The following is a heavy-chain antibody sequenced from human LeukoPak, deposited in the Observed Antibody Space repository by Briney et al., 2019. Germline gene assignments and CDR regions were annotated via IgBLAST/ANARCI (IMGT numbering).Heavy chain of an antibody. CDR2: IYYSGST. Sequence: SETLSLTCTVSGGSISSYYWSWIRQPPGKGLEWIGYIYYSGSTNYNPSLKSRVTISVDTSKNQFSLKLSSVTAADTAVYYCARGGYSSGFLSTWGQGTLVTVSS. CDR1: GGSISSYY. J-gene: IGHJ5*02. D-gene: IGHD6-19*01. V-gene: IGHV4-59*01. CDR3: ARGGYSSGFLST.